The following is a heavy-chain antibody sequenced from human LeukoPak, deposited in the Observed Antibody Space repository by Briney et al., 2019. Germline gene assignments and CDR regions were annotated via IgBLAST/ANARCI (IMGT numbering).Heavy chain of an antibody. CDR2: ISGRSNYR. D-gene: IGHD3-22*01. CDR1: GYTFSDFS. CDR3: VRLRRNNDRSGYYYYYDY. Sequence: GGSLTLSCAASGYTFSDFSVNWVRQAPGKGLEWVSYISGRSNYRYYADSVRGRFTISRDDARDSLFLQMNSLRAEDTAVYFCVRLRRNNDRSGYYYYYDYWGQGTLVTVSS. V-gene: IGHV3-21*01. J-gene: IGHJ4*02.